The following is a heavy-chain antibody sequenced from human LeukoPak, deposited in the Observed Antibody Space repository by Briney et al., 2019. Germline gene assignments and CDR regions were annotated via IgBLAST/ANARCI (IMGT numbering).Heavy chain of an antibody. CDR1: GFTFSSYA. CDR2: ITGSGGST. D-gene: IGHD1-14*01. CDR3: ARDLATTWRPEDAFDI. V-gene: IGHV3-23*01. J-gene: IGHJ3*02. Sequence: SGGSLRLSCAASGFTFSSYAMSWVRQAPGKGLEWVSAITGSGGSTYYVDSVKGRFTISRDNSKNTLYLQMNSLRAEDTAVYFCARDLATTWRPEDAFDIWGQGTMVTVSS.